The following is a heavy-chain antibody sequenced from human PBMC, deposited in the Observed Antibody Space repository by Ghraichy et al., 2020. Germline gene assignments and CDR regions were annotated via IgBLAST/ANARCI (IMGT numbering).Heavy chain of an antibody. CDR3: ARGDVGKPTPDWYFDL. D-gene: IGHD7-27*01. CDR1: GGSISSYY. J-gene: IGHJ2*01. CDR2: IYYSGST. V-gene: IGHV4-59*01. Sequence: SETLSLTCTVSGGSISSYYWSWIRQPPGKGLEWIGYIYYSGSTNYNPSLKSRVTISVDTSKNQFSLKLSSVTAADTAVYYCARGDVGKPTPDWYFDLWGRGTLVTVSS.